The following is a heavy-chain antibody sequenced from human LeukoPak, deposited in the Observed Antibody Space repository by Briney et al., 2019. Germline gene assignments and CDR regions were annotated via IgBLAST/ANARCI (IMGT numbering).Heavy chain of an antibody. CDR3: ARVHYYDSSGEDFDY. CDR1: GYTFTSYG. D-gene: IGHD3-22*01. Sequence: ASVKVSCKASGYTFTSYGISWVRQAPGQGLEWMGWISAYNGNTNYAQKLQGRVTMTTDTSTSTAYMELRSLRSDDTAVYYCARVHYYDSSGEDFDYWGQGTLVTVSS. V-gene: IGHV1-18*01. J-gene: IGHJ4*02. CDR2: ISAYNGNT.